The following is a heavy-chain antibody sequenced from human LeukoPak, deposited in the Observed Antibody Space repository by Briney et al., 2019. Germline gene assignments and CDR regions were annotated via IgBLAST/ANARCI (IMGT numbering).Heavy chain of an antibody. J-gene: IGHJ4*02. D-gene: IGHD3-22*01. Sequence: PGGSLRLSCAASGFTFSSYEMNWVRQAPGKGLEWVSYISSSGSTIYYADSVKGRFTISRDNAKNSLYLQVNSVRAEDTAVYYCARGRYDSSGYYALFDYWGRGTLVTVSS. CDR2: ISSSGSTI. V-gene: IGHV3-48*03. CDR3: ARGRYDSSGYYALFDY. CDR1: GFTFSSYE.